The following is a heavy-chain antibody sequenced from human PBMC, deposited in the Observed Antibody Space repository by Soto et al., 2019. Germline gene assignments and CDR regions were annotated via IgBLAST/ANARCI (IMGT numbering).Heavy chain of an antibody. J-gene: IGHJ4*02. CDR2: IKSKTDGGTT. CDR3: TTDGYRPYSSSPFDY. D-gene: IGHD6-6*01. CDR1: GFTFSNAW. Sequence: GGCLRLSCAASGFTFSNAWMSWVRQAPGKGLEWVGRIKSKTDGGTTDYAAPVKGRFTISRDDSKNTLYLQMNSLKTEDTAVYYCTTDGYRPYSSSPFDYWGQGTLVTVSS. V-gene: IGHV3-15*01.